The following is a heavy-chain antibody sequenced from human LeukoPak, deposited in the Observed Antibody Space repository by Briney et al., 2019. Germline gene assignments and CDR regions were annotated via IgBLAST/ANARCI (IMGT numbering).Heavy chain of an antibody. D-gene: IGHD3-10*01. V-gene: IGHV4-39*01. CDR1: GGSISSSSYY. Sequence: SENLSLTCTVSGGSISSSSYYWGWIRQPPGKGLEWIGSIYHSGSSYYNPSLKSRVTISVDTSKNQFSLKLSSVTAADTAVYYCARHSSYYGNFDYWGQGTLVTVSS. CDR3: ARHSSYYGNFDY. J-gene: IGHJ4*02. CDR2: IYHSGSS.